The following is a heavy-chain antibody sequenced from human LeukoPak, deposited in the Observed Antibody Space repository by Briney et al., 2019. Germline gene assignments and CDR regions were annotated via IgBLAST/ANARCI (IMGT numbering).Heavy chain of an antibody. D-gene: IGHD5-18*01. CDR2: ISYDGSNK. V-gene: IGHV3-30*18. Sequence: PGGSLRLSCAASGFTFSSYGMHWVRQAPGKGLEWVAVISYDGSNKYYADSVKGRFTISRDNSKNTLYLQMNSLRAEDTAVYYCAKDQAMVQYYFDYWGQGTLVTVSS. J-gene: IGHJ4*02. CDR1: GFTFSSYG. CDR3: AKDQAMVQYYFDY.